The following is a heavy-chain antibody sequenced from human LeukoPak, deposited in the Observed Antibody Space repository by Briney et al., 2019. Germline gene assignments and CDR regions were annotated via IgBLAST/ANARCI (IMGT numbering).Heavy chain of an antibody. Sequence: QPGGSLRLSYAASDFSFSNYAMSWVRQAPGKGLERVSAVSNRGGSTYYADSVKGRFTISRDNSKNTLYLQMNSLRAEDTAVYYCAPPTYSSSWYVYWGQGTLVTVSS. V-gene: IGHV3-23*01. CDR2: VSNRGGST. J-gene: IGHJ4*02. CDR1: DFSFSNYA. CDR3: APPTYSSSWYVY. D-gene: IGHD6-13*01.